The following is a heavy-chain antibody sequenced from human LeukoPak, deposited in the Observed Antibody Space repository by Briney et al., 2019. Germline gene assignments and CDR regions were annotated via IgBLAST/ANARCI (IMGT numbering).Heavy chain of an antibody. CDR2: IYYSGST. Sequence: PSETLSLTXTVSGGSISSYYWSWIRQPPGKGLEWIGYIYYSGSTNYNPSLKSRVTISVDTSKNQFSLKLSSVTAADTAVYYCARVGPAVDTASWFDPWGQGTLVTVSS. CDR1: GGSISSYY. D-gene: IGHD5-18*01. J-gene: IGHJ5*02. V-gene: IGHV4-59*01. CDR3: ARVGPAVDTASWFDP.